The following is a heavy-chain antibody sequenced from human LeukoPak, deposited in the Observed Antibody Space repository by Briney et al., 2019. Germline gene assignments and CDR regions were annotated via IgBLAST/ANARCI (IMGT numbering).Heavy chain of an antibody. D-gene: IGHD6-13*01. Sequence: GGSLRLSCAASGFTFSSYSMNWVRQAPGKGLEWVSSISSSSSYIHYADSVKGRFTISRDNAKNSLYLQMNSLRAEDTAVYYCARLAAAGFDYWGQGTLVTVSS. CDR1: GFTFSSYS. J-gene: IGHJ4*02. CDR3: ARLAAAGFDY. CDR2: ISSSSSYI. V-gene: IGHV3-21*01.